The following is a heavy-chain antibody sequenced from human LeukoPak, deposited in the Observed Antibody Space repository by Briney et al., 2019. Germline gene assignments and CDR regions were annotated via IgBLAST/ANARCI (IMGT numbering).Heavy chain of an antibody. CDR3: ARTNGDYVLY. Sequence: SETLSLTCTVSGGSISSYYWSWIRQPPGKGLEWIGYIHYSGSTNYNPSLKSRVTISVDTSKNQFSLKLSSVTAADTAVYYCARTNGDYVLYWGQGTLVTVSS. CDR2: IHYSGST. J-gene: IGHJ4*02. D-gene: IGHD4-17*01. CDR1: GGSISSYY. V-gene: IGHV4-59*01.